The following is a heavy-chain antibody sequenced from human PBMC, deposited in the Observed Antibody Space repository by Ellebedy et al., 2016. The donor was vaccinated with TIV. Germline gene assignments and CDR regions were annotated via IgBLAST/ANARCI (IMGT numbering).Heavy chain of an antibody. CDR3: ARGGSSGSSDY. CDR1: GFTFRSHG. V-gene: IGHV3-30*03. CDR2: LSPDGSNK. D-gene: IGHD3-10*01. J-gene: IGHJ4*02. Sequence: GGSLRLSXVASGFTFRSHGIYWVRQAHGTGLEWVAVLSPDGSNKYYADSVKGRFTISRDNSKNTLYLQMNSLRTDDMAVYYCARGGSSGSSDYWGQGTLVTVSS.